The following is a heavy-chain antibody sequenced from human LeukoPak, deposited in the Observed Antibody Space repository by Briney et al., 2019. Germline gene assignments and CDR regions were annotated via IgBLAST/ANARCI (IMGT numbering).Heavy chain of an antibody. D-gene: IGHD5-18*01. CDR2: IIPILGIA. V-gene: IGHV1-69*04. Sequence: GSLVKVSCKASGGTFSSYAISWVRQAPGQGLEWVGRIIPILGIANYAQKFQGRVTITADKSTSTAYMELSSLRSEDTAVYYCASYVDTAMASFDYWGQGTLVTVSS. J-gene: IGHJ4*02. CDR1: GGTFSSYA. CDR3: ASYVDTAMASFDY.